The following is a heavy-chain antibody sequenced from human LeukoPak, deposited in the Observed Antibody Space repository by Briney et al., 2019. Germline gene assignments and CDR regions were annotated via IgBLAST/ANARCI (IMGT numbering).Heavy chain of an antibody. CDR1: GYTFTSCG. CDR3: AAHPHCSSTSCYPYYYYYYMDV. Sequence: GASVKVSCKASGYTFTSCGISWVRQAPGQGLEWMGWISAYNGNTNYAQKLQGRVTMTTDTSTSTAYMELRSLRSDDTAVYYCAAHPHCSSTSCYPYYYYYYMDVWGKGTTVTVSS. CDR2: ISAYNGNT. D-gene: IGHD2-2*01. J-gene: IGHJ6*03. V-gene: IGHV1-18*01.